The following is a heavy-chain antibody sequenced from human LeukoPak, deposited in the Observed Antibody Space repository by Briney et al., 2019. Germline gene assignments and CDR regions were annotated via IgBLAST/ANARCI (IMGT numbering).Heavy chain of an antibody. CDR1: GFTFSSYA. D-gene: IGHD6-13*01. J-gene: IGHJ4*02. Sequence: GGSLRLCCAASGFTFSSYAMSWVRQAPGKGLEWVSAISGSGGSTYYADSVKGRFTISRDNSKNTLYLQMNSLRAEDTAVYYCAKPRASSWYSDYWGQGTLVTVSS. V-gene: IGHV3-23*01. CDR2: ISGSGGST. CDR3: AKPRASSWYSDY.